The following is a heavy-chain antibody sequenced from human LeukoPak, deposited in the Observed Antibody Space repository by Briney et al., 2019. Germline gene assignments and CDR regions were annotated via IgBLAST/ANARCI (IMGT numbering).Heavy chain of an antibody. Sequence: PGRSLRLSCAASGFTFSSYAMHWVRQAPGKGLEGVAVISYDGSNKYYADSVKGRFTISRDNSKNTLYLQMNSLRAEDTAVYYCARVGIQLWSWYAFDVWGQGTMVTVSS. V-gene: IGHV3-30*04. CDR3: ARVGIQLWSWYAFDV. D-gene: IGHD5-18*01. CDR1: GFTFSSYA. CDR2: ISYDGSNK. J-gene: IGHJ3*01.